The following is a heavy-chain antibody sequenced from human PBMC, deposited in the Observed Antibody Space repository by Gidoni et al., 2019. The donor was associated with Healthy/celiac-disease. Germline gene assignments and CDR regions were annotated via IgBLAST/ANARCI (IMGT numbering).Heavy chain of an antibody. V-gene: IGHV4-61*02. D-gene: IGHD3-10*01. CDR3: ARVGRAFDI. CDR1: GGSISSGSYY. J-gene: IGHJ3*02. CDR2: IYTSGST. Sequence: QVQLQESGPGLVKPSQTLSLTCTVSGGSISSGSYYWSWIRQPAGKGLEWIGRIYTSGSTNYNPSLKSRVTISVDTSKNQFSLKLSSVTAADTAVYYCARVGRAFDIWGQGTMVTVSS.